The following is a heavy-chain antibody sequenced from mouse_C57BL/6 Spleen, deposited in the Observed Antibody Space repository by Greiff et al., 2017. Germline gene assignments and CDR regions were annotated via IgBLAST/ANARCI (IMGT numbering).Heavy chain of an antibody. D-gene: IGHD3-3*01. V-gene: IGHV1-50*01. J-gene: IGHJ2*01. Sequence: QVQLQQPGAELVKPGASVKLSCKASGYTFTSYWMQWVKQRPGQGLEWIGEIDPSGSYTNYNQPFKGKATLTVDPSSSTAYMQLSRLTSEDSAVYYCARRAIFGDYWGRGTTLTVSS. CDR2: IDPSGSYT. CDR1: GYTFTSYW. CDR3: ARRAIFGDY.